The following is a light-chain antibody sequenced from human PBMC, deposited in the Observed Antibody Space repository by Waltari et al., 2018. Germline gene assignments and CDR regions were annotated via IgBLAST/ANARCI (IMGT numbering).Light chain of an antibody. V-gene: IGKV3-11*01. CDR2: SAY. CDR1: QTVGAY. CDR3: QQYSDSLT. J-gene: IGKJ4*01. Sequence: DIVMTQSPATLSLSPGETATLSCRASQTVGAYLAWYQQKPGQPPKPLVHSAYFRAPGIPDRFSGSGSRTDFTLTINSLEPEDAGVYHCQQYSDSLTFGGGTKVEIK.